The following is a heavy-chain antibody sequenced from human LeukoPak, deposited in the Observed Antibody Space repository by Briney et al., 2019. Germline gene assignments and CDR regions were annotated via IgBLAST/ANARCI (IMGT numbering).Heavy chain of an antibody. V-gene: IGHV3-30*03. Sequence: GRSLRLSCAASGFTFSSYGMHWVRQAPGKGLEWVAVISYDGSNKYYADSVKGRFTISRDNSKNTLYLQMNSLRAEDTAVYYCAREGYCSSTSCSYYMDVWGKGTTVTVSS. CDR3: AREGYCSSTSCSYYMDV. J-gene: IGHJ6*03. CDR2: ISYDGSNK. CDR1: GFTFSSYG. D-gene: IGHD2-2*01.